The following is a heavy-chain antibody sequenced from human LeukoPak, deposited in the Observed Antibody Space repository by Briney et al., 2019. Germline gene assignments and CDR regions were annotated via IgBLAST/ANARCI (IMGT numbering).Heavy chain of an antibody. CDR3: AKDTYYYDSSAPDY. Sequence: GGSLRLSCAASGFTFSSYAMSWVRQAPGKGLEWVSAISGSGGSTYYADSMKGRFAISRDNSKNTLYLQMNSLRAEDTAVYYCAKDTYYYDSSAPDYWGQGTLVTVSS. CDR2: ISGSGGST. D-gene: IGHD3-22*01. V-gene: IGHV3-23*01. CDR1: GFTFSSYA. J-gene: IGHJ4*02.